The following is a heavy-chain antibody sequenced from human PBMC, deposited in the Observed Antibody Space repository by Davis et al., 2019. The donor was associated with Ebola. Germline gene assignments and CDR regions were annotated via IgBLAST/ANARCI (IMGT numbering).Heavy chain of an antibody. Sequence: PGGSLRLSCAVYGGSFSGYYWSWIRQPPGKGLEWIGEINHSGSTNYNPSLKSRVTISVDTSKNQFSLKLSSVTAADTAVYYCARESGLRWYRTLYYFDYWGQGTLVTVSS. V-gene: IGHV4-34*01. D-gene: IGHD4-23*01. CDR3: ARESGLRWYRTLYYFDY. J-gene: IGHJ4*02. CDR1: GGSFSGYY. CDR2: INHSGST.